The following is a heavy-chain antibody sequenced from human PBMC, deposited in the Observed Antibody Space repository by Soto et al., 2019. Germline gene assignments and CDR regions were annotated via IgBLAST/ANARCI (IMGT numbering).Heavy chain of an antibody. CDR1: GGSFSGYY. Sequence: KASETLSLTCAVYGGSFSGYYWSWIRQPPGKGLEWIGEINHSGSTNYNPSLKSRVTISVDTSKNQFSLRLNSVTAADTAVYYCARATGALRSRNCDYWGPGRLVTVSS. CDR2: INHSGST. CDR3: ARATGALRSRNCDY. V-gene: IGHV4-34*01. J-gene: IGHJ4*02. D-gene: IGHD7-27*01.